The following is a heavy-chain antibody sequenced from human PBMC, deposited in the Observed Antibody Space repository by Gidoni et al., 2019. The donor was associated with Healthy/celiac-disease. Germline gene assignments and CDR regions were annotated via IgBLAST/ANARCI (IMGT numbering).Heavy chain of an antibody. D-gene: IGHD2-2*02. Sequence: QVQLQESGPGLVKPSETLSLTCTASGGSISSYYWSWIRQPPGKGLEWIGYIYYSGSTNYNPSLKSRVTISVDTSKNQFSLKLSSVTAADTAVYYCARADRGTRSYCSSTSCYRGDYYYYGMDVWGQGTTVTVSS. V-gene: IGHV4-59*01. CDR3: ARADRGTRSYCSSTSCYRGDYYYYGMDV. CDR1: GGSISSYY. J-gene: IGHJ6*02. CDR2: IYYSGST.